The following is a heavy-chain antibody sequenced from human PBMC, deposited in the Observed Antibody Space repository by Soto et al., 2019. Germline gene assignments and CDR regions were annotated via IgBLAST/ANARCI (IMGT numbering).Heavy chain of an antibody. J-gene: IGHJ4*02. V-gene: IGHV1-18*04. CDR1: GYTFASHV. CDR3: ARDRDGNAYGDPKDY. D-gene: IGHD1-1*01. Sequence: ASVKVSCKASGYTFASHVINWVRQAPGQGLELMGWISTYNGDTHYAQKFQGRVTMTTATSTSTAYMELRSLRSEDTAVYYCARDRDGNAYGDPKDYWGQGTLVTVSS. CDR2: ISTYNGDT.